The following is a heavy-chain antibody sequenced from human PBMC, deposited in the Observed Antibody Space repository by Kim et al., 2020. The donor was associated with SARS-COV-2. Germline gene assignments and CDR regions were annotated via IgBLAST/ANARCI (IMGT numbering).Heavy chain of an antibody. Sequence: GGSLRLSCAASGFTFDDYTMHWVRQAPGKGLEWVSLISWDGGSTYYADSVKGRFTISRDNSKNSLYLQMNSLRTEDTALYYCAKDMEDIVVVPAATLFNGMDVWGQGTTVTVSS. V-gene: IGHV3-43*01. CDR3: AKDMEDIVVVPAATLFNGMDV. J-gene: IGHJ6*02. CDR1: GFTFDDYT. D-gene: IGHD2-2*01. CDR2: ISWDGGST.